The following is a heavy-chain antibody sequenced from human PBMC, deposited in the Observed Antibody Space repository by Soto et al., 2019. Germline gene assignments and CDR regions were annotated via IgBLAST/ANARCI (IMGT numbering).Heavy chain of an antibody. CDR3: ARVGRYSGPFDY. D-gene: IGHD5-12*01. J-gene: IGHJ4*02. V-gene: IGHV4-30-4*01. Sequence: QVQLQESGPGLVKPSQTLSLTCTVSGGSISSDDYYWSWIRQPPGKGLEWIGYIYYSGSTYYNPSLRSRLTISVDTSKNQFSLKLSSVTAADTAVYYCARVGRYSGPFDYWGQGTLVTVSS. CDR2: IYYSGST. CDR1: GGSISSDDYY.